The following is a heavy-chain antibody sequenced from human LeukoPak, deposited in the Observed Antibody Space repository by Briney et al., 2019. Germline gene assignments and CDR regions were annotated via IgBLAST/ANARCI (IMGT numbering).Heavy chain of an antibody. Sequence: PSEPLSLTCTLSGGSVSSGSYYWRWIRQPPGKGLEWIGYIYYSGSTKYNPSLKSRVTISIDTSKNPFSLKLSSVTAADTAMYYCAGVVGGSYSMDVWGQGTTGTVSS. CDR2: IYYSGST. J-gene: IGHJ6*03. CDR1: GGSVSSGSYY. D-gene: IGHD1-26*01. CDR3: AGVVGGSYSMDV. V-gene: IGHV4-61*01.